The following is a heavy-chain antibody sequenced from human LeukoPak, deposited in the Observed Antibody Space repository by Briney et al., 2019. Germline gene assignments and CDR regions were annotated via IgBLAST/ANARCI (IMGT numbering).Heavy chain of an antibody. J-gene: IGHJ4*02. D-gene: IGHD5-18*01. CDR3: ARVDTAMVPYFDY. Sequence: PGGSLRLSCAASGFTFSSTSMNWVRQAPGKGLEWVSSISSGSSYIFYADSVKGRFTISRDNAKNSLYLQMNSLRAEDTAVYYCARVDTAMVPYFDYWGQGTLVTVSS. CDR1: GFTFSSTS. CDR2: ISSGSSYI. V-gene: IGHV3-21*01.